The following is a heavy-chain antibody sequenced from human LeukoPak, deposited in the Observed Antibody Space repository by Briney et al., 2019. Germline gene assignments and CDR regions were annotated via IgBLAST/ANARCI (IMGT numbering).Heavy chain of an antibody. V-gene: IGHV1-46*01. J-gene: IGHJ4*02. CDR2: INPRGGST. CDR3: ARDQSGYSNPEALEY. CDR1: GYTFTSYY. D-gene: IGHD4-11*01. Sequence: ASVKVSCKASGYTFTSYYMHWVRQAPGQGLDWMGIINPRGGSTSYAQKFQGRVTMTTDTSTSTVYMELSSLRSEDTAVYYCARDQSGYSNPEALEYWGQGTLVTVSS.